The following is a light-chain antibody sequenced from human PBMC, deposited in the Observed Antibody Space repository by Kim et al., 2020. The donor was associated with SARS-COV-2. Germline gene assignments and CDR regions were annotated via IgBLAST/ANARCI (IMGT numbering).Light chain of an antibody. J-gene: IGLJ2*01. CDR3: CSYAGYSTPVV. CDR2: EVT. CDR1: SSEVGSYTL. V-gene: IGLV2-23*02. Sequence: QSISVTGTGTSSEVGSYTLVAWNRQYPGEGAKVMMSEVTKRPSGVANRFSGSKSGNAATLTISGLQAEDEADYYCCSYAGYSTPVVFGGGTQRTVL.